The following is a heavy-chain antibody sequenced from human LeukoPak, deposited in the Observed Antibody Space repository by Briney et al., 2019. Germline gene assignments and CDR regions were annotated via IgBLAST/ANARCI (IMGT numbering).Heavy chain of an antibody. J-gene: IGHJ3*02. Sequence: GGSLRLSCAASGFTFSSYAMSWVRQAPGKGLEWVSGISGSGGTTYYADSVKGRFTISRDNSRNTLYLQMNSLRAEDSALYYCAKDSQNLVRAAPDIWGQGTMVTVSS. V-gene: IGHV3-23*01. D-gene: IGHD6-6*01. CDR2: ISGSGGTT. CDR1: GFTFSSYA. CDR3: AKDSQNLVRAAPDI.